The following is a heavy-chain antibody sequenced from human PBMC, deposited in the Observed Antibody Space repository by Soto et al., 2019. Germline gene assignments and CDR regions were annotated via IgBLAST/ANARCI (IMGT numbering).Heavy chain of an antibody. J-gene: IGHJ4*02. CDR2: ITPDSGGT. Sequence: ASVKVSCKASGYTFTGYYMHWVRQAPGQGLEWMGWITPDSGGTNYAQKFQGWVTMTRDTSANTAYMELSSLTSEDTAVYFCARGRYGLDYWGQGTQVTVSS. D-gene: IGHD2-15*01. CDR1: GYTFTGYY. V-gene: IGHV1-2*04. CDR3: ARGRYGLDY.